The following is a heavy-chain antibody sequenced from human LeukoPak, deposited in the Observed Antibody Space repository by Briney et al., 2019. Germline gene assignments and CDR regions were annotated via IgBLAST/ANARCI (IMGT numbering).Heavy chain of an antibody. D-gene: IGHD3-16*02. CDR3: ARSGPISLRY. Sequence: GASVKVSCKASGYTFGSDDINWVRQATGQGLEWMGWINPNNGNLGYAQKFRGRVTITRNTPISTAYMELSSLISEDTAVYFCARSGPISLRYWGQGTLVTVSS. CDR1: GYTFGSDD. V-gene: IGHV1-8*03. J-gene: IGHJ4*02. CDR2: INPNNGNL.